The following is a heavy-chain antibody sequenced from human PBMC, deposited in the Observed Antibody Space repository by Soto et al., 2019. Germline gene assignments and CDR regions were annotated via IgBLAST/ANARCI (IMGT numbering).Heavy chain of an antibody. D-gene: IGHD3-9*01. J-gene: IGHJ4*02. CDR1: GASISSGGYY. CDR2: ISYSGIT. V-gene: IGHV4-31*03. Sequence: SETLSLTCPVSGASISSGGYYWTWIRQHPEKGLEWIGYISYSGITYYHPSLKSRVTISVDTSKNQFSLNLSSVTAADTAVYYCAREALALTDSFHFDYWGQGALVTVSS. CDR3: AREALALTDSFHFDY.